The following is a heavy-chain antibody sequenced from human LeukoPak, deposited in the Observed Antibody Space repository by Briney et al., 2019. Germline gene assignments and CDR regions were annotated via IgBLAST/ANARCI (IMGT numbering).Heavy chain of an antibody. V-gene: IGHV1-2*02. CDR3: AREVDIVAAGVDY. Sequence: ASVKVSCKASGYTFTGYYMHWVRQDPGQGLEWMGWINPNSGGTNYAQKFQGRVTMTRDTSISTAYMELSRLRSDDTAVYYCAREVDIVAAGVDYWGQGTLVTVSS. D-gene: IGHD5-12*01. CDR1: GYTFTGYY. J-gene: IGHJ4*02. CDR2: INPNSGGT.